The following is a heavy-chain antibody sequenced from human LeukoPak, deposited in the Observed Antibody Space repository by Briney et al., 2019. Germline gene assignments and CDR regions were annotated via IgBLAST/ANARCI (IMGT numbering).Heavy chain of an antibody. CDR1: GYSISSGYY. J-gene: IGHJ5*02. CDR2: IYHSGST. D-gene: IGHD4-17*01. V-gene: IGHV4-38-2*02. Sequence: PSETLSLTCTVSGYSISSGYYWGWIRQPPGKGLEWIGSIYHSGSTYYNPSLKSRVTISVDTSKNQFSLKLSSVTAADTAVYYCARDVGDYVGPAFDPWGQGTLVTVSS. CDR3: ARDVGDYVGPAFDP.